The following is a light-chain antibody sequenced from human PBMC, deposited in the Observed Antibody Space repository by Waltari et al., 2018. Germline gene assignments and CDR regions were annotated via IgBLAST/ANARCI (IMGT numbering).Light chain of an antibody. CDR3: LQYNSDPLT. CDR2: AAS. Sequence: DIQMTQSPSSLSASAGDRVTITCRASQGISTYLNWYQQKPGKAPKRLIYAASSLESGVPSRFSGSGSGTDFTLTISSLQPEDFATYYCLQYNSDPLTFGQGTKVEIK. V-gene: IGKV1-17*01. CDR1: QGISTY. J-gene: IGKJ1*01.